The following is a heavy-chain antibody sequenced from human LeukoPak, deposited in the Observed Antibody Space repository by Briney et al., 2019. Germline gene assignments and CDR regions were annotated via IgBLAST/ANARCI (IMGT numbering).Heavy chain of an antibody. V-gene: IGHV3-23*01. Sequence: GGSLRLSCAASGFTFSSYAMSWVRQAPGKGLEWVSAISGSGGSTYYADSVKGRFTISRDNSKNTLYLRMNSLRAEDTAVYYCAKRPYCSGGSCYSFDYWGQGTLVTVSS. CDR2: ISGSGGST. CDR1: GFTFSSYA. CDR3: AKRPYCSGGSCYSFDY. D-gene: IGHD2-15*01. J-gene: IGHJ4*02.